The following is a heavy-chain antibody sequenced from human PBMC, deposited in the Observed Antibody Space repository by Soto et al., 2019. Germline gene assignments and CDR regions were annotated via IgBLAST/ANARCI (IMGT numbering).Heavy chain of an antibody. V-gene: IGHV3-9*01. CDR1: GFTFDDYA. CDR2: INWNSGSI. D-gene: IGHD3-10*01. J-gene: IGHJ6*02. Sequence: EEQLVESGGGLVQPGRSLRLSCAASGFTFDDYAMHWVQQAPGKGLEWVSGINWNSGSIGYADSVKGRFTISRDNAKTSLYLQMNSLRAEDTALYYCAKDRGSGSYAANYYYYGMDVWGQATTVTVSS. CDR3: AKDRGSGSYAANYYYYGMDV.